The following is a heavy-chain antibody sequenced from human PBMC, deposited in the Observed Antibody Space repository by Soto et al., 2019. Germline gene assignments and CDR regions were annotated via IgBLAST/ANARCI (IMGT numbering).Heavy chain of an antibody. J-gene: IGHJ4*02. V-gene: IGHV1-69*13. CDR3: ARETTHDDFWSGHAYYFDY. Sequence: ASVKVSCKASGGTFSSYAISWVRQAPGQGLEWMGGIIPIFGTANYAQKFQGRVTITADESTSTAYMELSSLRSEDTAVYYCARETTHDDFWSGHAYYFDYWGQGTLVTVSS. CDR1: GGTFSSYA. CDR2: IIPIFGTA. D-gene: IGHD3-3*01.